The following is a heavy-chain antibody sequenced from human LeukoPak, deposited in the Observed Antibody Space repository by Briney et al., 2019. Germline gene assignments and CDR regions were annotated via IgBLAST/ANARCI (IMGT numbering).Heavy chain of an antibody. V-gene: IGHV3-23*01. CDR2: IIASGRST. CDR3: AKDTGWDPPSFDY. Sequence: GGSLRLSCAASGFTFSSYAMNWVRQAPGKGLEWVSAIIASGRSTQYADSVKGRFPISRDNSADTLYLKMNSLRAEDTAVYFCAKDTGWDPPSFDYWGQGTLVTVSS. D-gene: IGHD6-19*01. CDR1: GFTFSSYA. J-gene: IGHJ4*02.